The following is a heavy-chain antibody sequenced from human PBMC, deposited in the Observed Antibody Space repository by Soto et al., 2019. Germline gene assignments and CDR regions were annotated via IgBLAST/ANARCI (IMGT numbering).Heavy chain of an antibody. CDR1: GFTFSDNI. V-gene: IGHV3-30-3*01. Sequence: VGSLRLSCAASGFTFSDNILHWVRQAPGKGLEWLAFISADGDTKYYADSVKGRFTISRDNSKNTLYLQMNSLRREDTSVYYCLGGIGYSYGYHAFDLWGQGTMVTVS. CDR2: ISADGDTK. D-gene: IGHD5-18*01. J-gene: IGHJ3*01. CDR3: LGGIGYSYGYHAFDL.